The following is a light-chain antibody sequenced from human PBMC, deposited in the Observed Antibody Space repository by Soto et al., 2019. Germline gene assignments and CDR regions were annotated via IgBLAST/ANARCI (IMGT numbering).Light chain of an antibody. V-gene: IGKV3-20*01. Sequence: EIVLTQSPGTLSLYPGESATLSCRASQSVTSSYIAWYQQKPGQAPRLLIYRASTRATGIPDRFSGSWSGTDFTLIISRLEPEDFAVYHCQQYGSSPWTFGQGNKVEIK. CDR3: QQYGSSPWT. CDR2: RAS. J-gene: IGKJ1*01. CDR1: QSVTSSY.